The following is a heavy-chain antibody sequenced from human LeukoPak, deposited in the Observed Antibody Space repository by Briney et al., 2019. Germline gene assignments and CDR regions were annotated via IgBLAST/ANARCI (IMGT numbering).Heavy chain of an antibody. CDR2: IYYSGST. J-gene: IGHJ4*02. D-gene: IGHD1-26*01. V-gene: IGHV4-59*01. CDR3: ARDSRDSIVGAPGLFDY. Sequence: SETLSLTCTVSGGSISSYYWSWIQQPPGKGLEWIGYIYYSGSTNYNPSLKSRVTISVDTSKNQFSLKLSSVTAADTAVYYCARDSRDSIVGAPGLFDYWGQGTLVTVSS. CDR1: GGSISSYY.